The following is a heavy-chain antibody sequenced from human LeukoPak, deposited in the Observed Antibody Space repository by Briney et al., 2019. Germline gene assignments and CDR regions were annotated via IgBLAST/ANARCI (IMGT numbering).Heavy chain of an antibody. CDR1: GFTFSRYW. Sequence: GGSLRLSCAASGFTFSRYWMTWVRQAPGKGLEWVANIQQDGREKNYVDSVKGRFTISRDNAKNSVYLQMNSLRAEDTAVYYCARGERYFGCWGQGTLVTVSS. V-gene: IGHV3-7*01. CDR2: IQQDGREK. J-gene: IGHJ4*02. CDR3: ARGERYFGC.